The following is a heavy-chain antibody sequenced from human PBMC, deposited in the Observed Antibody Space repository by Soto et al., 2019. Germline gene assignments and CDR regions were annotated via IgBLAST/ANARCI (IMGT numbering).Heavy chain of an antibody. CDR1: GFTFSNYA. J-gene: IGHJ4*02. D-gene: IGHD6-13*01. CDR3: AKEGSVTAALDY. CDR2: LTGGGGAT. Sequence: VQLLESGGGLVQPGGSLRLSCAASGFTFSNYAMSWVRQAPGKGLEWVSGLTGGGGATYYADSVKGRLTISRDNSNNTLYLQMNSLRAEDTAVYYCAKEGSVTAALDYWGQGILVTVSS. V-gene: IGHV3-23*01.